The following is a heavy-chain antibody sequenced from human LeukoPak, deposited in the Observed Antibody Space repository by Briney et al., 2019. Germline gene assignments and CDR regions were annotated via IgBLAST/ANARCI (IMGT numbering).Heavy chain of an antibody. V-gene: IGHV3-49*04. CDR1: GFTFGDYA. Sequence: GGSLRLSCTASGFTFGDYAMSWVRQAPGKGLEWVGFIRSKAYGGTTEYAASVKGRFTISRDDSKSIAYLQMNSLKTEGTAVYYCTRVSESPLRYFDWLSYYFDYWGQGTLVTVSS. CDR2: IRSKAYGGTT. J-gene: IGHJ4*02. CDR3: TRVSESPLRYFDWLSYYFDY. D-gene: IGHD3-9*01.